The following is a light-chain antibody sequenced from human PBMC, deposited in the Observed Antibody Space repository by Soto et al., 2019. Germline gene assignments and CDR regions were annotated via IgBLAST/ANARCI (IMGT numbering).Light chain of an antibody. Sequence: DIQMTQSTSSLSASLGDRVTISCRASQDISNFLAWFQQKPGKAPRALIFAASGLQSGVSSKFSGSGSGTDFTLTSSSLQPEDSATYYCQQYSSYPITFGQWTRLEI. CDR1: QDISNF. CDR3: QQYSSYPIT. J-gene: IGKJ5*01. CDR2: AAS. V-gene: IGKV1-16*02.